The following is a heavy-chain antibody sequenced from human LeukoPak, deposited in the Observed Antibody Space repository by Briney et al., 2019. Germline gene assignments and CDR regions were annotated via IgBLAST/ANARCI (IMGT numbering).Heavy chain of an antibody. CDR1: GGSISSYY. CDR2: IYYSGST. J-gene: IGHJ4*02. V-gene: IGHV4-59*08. CDR3: ARRVKDYYDSSGYGIDY. Sequence: SETLSLMCTVSGGSISSYYWSWIRQPPGKGLEWIGYIYYSGSTKYNPSLKSRVTISADTSKNQFSLKLSSVTAADTAVYYCARRVKDYYDSSGYGIDYWGQGTLVTVSS. D-gene: IGHD3-22*01.